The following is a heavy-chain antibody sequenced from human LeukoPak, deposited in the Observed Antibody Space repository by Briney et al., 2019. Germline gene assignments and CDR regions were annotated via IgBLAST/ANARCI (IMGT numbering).Heavy chain of an antibody. CDR3: ARRGSASQIDY. CDR1: GFSFTTDW. CDR2: IQPRDTAT. J-gene: IGHJ4*02. V-gene: IGHV5-51*01. D-gene: IGHD6-6*01. Sequence: GESLKISCKGSGFSFTTDWVAWVRQMPGKGLEWMGIIQPRDTATKYSPSFRGQVTISADKSISTAYLQWSSLKASDTAIYYCARRGSASQIDYWGQGTLVTVSS.